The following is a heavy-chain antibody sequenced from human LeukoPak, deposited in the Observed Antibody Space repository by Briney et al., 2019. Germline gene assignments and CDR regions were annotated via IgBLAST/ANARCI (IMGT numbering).Heavy chain of an antibody. J-gene: IGHJ5*02. CDR3: ARTSGSPPPYNWFDP. D-gene: IGHD1-26*01. V-gene: IGHV1-18*01. CDR2: ISAYNGNT. Sequence: ASVKVSCKACGYTFTSYGISWVRQAPGQGLEWMGWISAYNGNTNYAQKLQGRVTMTTDTSTSTAYMELRSLRSDDTAVYYCARTSGSPPPYNWFDPWGQGTLVTVSS. CDR1: GYTFTSYG.